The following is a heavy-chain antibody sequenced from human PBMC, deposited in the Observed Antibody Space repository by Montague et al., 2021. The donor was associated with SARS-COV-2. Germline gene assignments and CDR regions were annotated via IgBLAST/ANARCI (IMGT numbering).Heavy chain of an antibody. J-gene: IGHJ6*02. V-gene: IGHV3-23*01. Sequence: SLRLSCAASGFTFSNSAMHWVRQAPGKGLEWVSGSSGSDGGIHYADSVKGRFTISRDNSKNVLYLQMNSLRAEDTALYYCAKDSYYYGLGYGMDVWGQGTTVTVSS. D-gene: IGHD3-10*01. CDR1: GFTFSNSA. CDR2: SSGSDGGI. CDR3: AKDSYYYGLGYGMDV.